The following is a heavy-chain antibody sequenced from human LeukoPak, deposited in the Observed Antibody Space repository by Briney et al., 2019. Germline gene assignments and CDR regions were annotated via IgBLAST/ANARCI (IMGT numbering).Heavy chain of an antibody. V-gene: IGHV3-21*01. Sequence: PGGSLRLSCTASGFTFSSYSMNWVRQAPGKGLEWVSSISTSSSYIYYADSAKGRFTISRDNARNSLYLQMNTLRAEDTAVYSCARGADGVSSNSRGWFDPWGQGTLVTVSS. CDR3: ARGADGVSSNSRGWFDP. J-gene: IGHJ5*02. D-gene: IGHD2-15*01. CDR1: GFTFSSYS. CDR2: ISTSSSYI.